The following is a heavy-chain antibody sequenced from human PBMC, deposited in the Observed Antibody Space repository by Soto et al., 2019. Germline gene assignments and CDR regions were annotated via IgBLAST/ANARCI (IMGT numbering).Heavy chain of an antibody. V-gene: IGHV3-11*06. CDR1: GFTFSDYY. D-gene: IGHD1-1*01. CDR3: AVKVGTAGSYFDY. CDR2: ISSSSSYT. Sequence: QVQLVESGGGLVKPGGSLRLSCAASGFTFSDYYMSWIRQAPGKGLEWVSYISSSSSYTNYADSVKGRFTISRDNAKNSLYLQMNSLRAEDTAVYYCAVKVGTAGSYFDYWGQGTLFTVSS. J-gene: IGHJ4*02.